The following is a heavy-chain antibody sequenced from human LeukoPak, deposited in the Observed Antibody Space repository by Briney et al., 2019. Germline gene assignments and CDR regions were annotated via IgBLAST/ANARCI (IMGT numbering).Heavy chain of an antibody. CDR2: ISSSSSYI. CDR3: ARDLVVRAVQDSYYMDV. J-gene: IGHJ6*03. CDR1: GFTFSSYS. V-gene: IGHV3-21*01. D-gene: IGHD3-10*01. Sequence: GGSLRLSCAASGFTFSSYSMNWVRQAPGKGLEWVSSISSSSSYIYYADSVKGRFTISRDNAKNSLYLQMNSLRAEDTAVYYCARDLVVRAVQDSYYMDVWGKGTTVTVSS.